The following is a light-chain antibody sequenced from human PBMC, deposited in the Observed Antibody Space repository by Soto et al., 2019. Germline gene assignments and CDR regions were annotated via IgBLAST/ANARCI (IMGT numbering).Light chain of an antibody. CDR1: HSVSSNY. CDR3: QQYGISPT. Sequence: EIVLTQSPGTLSLSPGERATLSCRSSHSVSSNYLAWYQQKPGQAPRLLIYDVSSRGTAIPNRFSGSGSGTHFTLTISRLESVHFAMYYCQQYGISPTFGQGTKIEIK. V-gene: IGKV3-20*01. CDR2: DVS. J-gene: IGKJ1*01.